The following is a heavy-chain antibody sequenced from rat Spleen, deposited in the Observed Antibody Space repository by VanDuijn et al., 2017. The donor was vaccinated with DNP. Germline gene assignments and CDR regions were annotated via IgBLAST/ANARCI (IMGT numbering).Heavy chain of an antibody. V-gene: IGHV5-29*01. CDR3: ARQNYYDGSYYGVMDA. Sequence: EVQLVESGGGLVQPGSPLKLSCAASGFSFRGDWLNWIRQAPGKGLEWVATISYDGSSTYYRDSVKGRFTISRDNAKSTLYLQMDSLRSEDTATYYCARQNYYDGSYYGVMDAWGQGASVTVSS. CDR1: GFSFRGDW. D-gene: IGHD1-12*02. CDR2: ISYDGSST. J-gene: IGHJ4*01.